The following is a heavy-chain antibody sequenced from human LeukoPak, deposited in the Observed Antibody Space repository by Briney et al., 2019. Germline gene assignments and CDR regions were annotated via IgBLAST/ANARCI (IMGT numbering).Heavy chain of an antibody. CDR1: GDSVSSNSAA. J-gene: IGHJ6*02. CDR3: AREVAEAVAGTEIYYYYYGMDV. V-gene: IGHV6-1*01. CDR2: TYYRSKWYN. Sequence: SQTLSLTCAISGDSVSSNSAAWNWIRQSPSRGLEWLGRTYYRSKWYNDYAVSVKSRITINPDTSKNQFSPQLNSVTPEDTAVYYCAREVAEAVAGTEIYYYYYGMDVWGQGTTVTVSS. D-gene: IGHD6-19*01.